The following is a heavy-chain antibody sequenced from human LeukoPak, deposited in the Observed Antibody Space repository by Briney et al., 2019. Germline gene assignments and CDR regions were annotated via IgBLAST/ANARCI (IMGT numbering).Heavy chain of an antibody. J-gene: IGHJ4*02. Sequence: PGGSLKLSCAASGFTFSGSAMHWVRQASGKGLEWVGRIRNKANNYATAYAASVKGRFTISRDDSKNTAYLQMNSLKTEDTAPYYCTRRGRGFGELLIDWGQGTLVTVSS. CDR1: GFTFSGSA. CDR3: TRRGRGFGELLID. D-gene: IGHD3-10*01. CDR2: IRNKANNYAT. V-gene: IGHV3-73*01.